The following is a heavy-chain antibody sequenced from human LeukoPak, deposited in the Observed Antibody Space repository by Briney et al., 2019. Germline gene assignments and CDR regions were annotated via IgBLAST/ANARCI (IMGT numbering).Heavy chain of an antibody. CDR3: ASMYGFGDGYNYNFHS. Sequence: SETLSLTCTVSGYSISTGYYWGWIRHPPGKGLEWIGSIYRSGSTYFNPSLKSGFTISVDTSKGQFSLKLGYVTAADTAVYYCASMYGFGDGYNYNFHSWGQGTLVTVSS. CDR2: IYRSGST. CDR1: GYSISTGYY. D-gene: IGHD5-24*01. V-gene: IGHV4-38-2*02. J-gene: IGHJ4*02.